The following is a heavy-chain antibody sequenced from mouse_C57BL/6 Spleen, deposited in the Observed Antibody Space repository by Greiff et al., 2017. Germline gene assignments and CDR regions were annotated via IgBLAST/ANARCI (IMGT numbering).Heavy chain of an antibody. J-gene: IGHJ3*01. V-gene: IGHV1-82*01. CDR3: ARGQLRLPLAY. CDR1: GYAFSSSW. Sequence: QVQLKESGPELVKPGASVKISCKASGYAFSSSWMNWVKQRPGKGLEWIGRIYPGDGDTNYNGKFKGKATLTADKSSSTAYMQLSSLTSEDSAVYFCARGQLRLPLAYWGQGTLVTVSA. D-gene: IGHD3-2*02. CDR2: IYPGDGDT.